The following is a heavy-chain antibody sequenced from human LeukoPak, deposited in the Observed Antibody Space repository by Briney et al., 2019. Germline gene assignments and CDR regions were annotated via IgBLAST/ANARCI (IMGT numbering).Heavy chain of an antibody. J-gene: IGHJ4*02. CDR2: ISSSGGTI. D-gene: IGHD1-26*01. V-gene: IGHV3-48*03. Sequence: GGSLRLSCAASGFTFSSYEMNWVRQSPGKGLEWVSYISSSGGTIYYADSVKGRFTISRDNSKNTLYLQMNSLRAEDTAVYYCAGEGGATSFDYWGQGTLVTVSS. CDR3: AGEGGATSFDY. CDR1: GFTFSSYE.